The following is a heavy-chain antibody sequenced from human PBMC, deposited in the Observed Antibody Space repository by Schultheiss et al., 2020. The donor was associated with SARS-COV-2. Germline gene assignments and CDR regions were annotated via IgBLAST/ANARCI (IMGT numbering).Heavy chain of an antibody. CDR3: ARVSVYGDYDRLDY. V-gene: IGHV4-59*12. CDR2: IYYSGST. D-gene: IGHD4-17*01. J-gene: IGHJ4*02. Sequence: SQTLSLTCAVYGGSFSGYYWSWIRQHPGKGLEWIGYIYYSGSTNYNPSLKSRVTISVDTSKNQFSLKLSSVTAADTAVYYCARVSVYGDYDRLDYWGQGTLVTVSS. CDR1: GGSFSGYY.